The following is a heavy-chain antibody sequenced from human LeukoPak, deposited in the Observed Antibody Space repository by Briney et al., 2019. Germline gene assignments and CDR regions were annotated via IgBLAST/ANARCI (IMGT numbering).Heavy chain of an antibody. CDR2: INPNSGGT. D-gene: IGHD4-17*01. CDR1: GYTFTGYY. CDR3: ARDGDASGDYGVSLDY. V-gene: IGHV1-2*02. Sequence: GASVKVSCKASGYTFTGYYMHWVRQAPGQGLEWMGWINPNSGGTNYAQKFQGRVTMTRDTSISTAYMELSRLRSDDTAVYYCARDGDASGDYGVSLDYWGQGTLVTVSS. J-gene: IGHJ4*02.